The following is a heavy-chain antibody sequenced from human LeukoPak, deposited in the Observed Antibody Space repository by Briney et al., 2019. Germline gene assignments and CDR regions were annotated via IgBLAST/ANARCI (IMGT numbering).Heavy chain of an antibody. CDR3: AKGAYDYIEMGYFDY. CDR1: GGSISSGGYS. Sequence: LSVTCAVSGGSISSGGYSWSWIRQPPGKGLEWVSLIIASSGSTFYADSVKGRFTISRDNSKNTLYLQMNSLRAEDTAVYYCAKGAYDYIEMGYFDYWGQGTLVTVSS. V-gene: IGHV3-23*01. CDR2: IIASSGST. D-gene: IGHD5-12*01. J-gene: IGHJ4*02.